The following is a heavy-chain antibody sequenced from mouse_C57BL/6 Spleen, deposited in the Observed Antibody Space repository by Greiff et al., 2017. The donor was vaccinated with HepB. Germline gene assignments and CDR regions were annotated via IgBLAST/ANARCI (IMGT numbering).Heavy chain of an antibody. Sequence: VQLQQPGAELVKPGASVKLSCKASGYTFTSYWMQWVKQRPGQGLEWIGEIDPSDSYTNYNQKFKGKATLNVDTSSSTAYMQLSSLTSEDSAVYYCARGNYGNYPDYWGQGTTLTVSS. CDR1: GYTFTSYW. CDR2: IDPSDSYT. CDR3: ARGNYGNYPDY. D-gene: IGHD2-1*01. J-gene: IGHJ2*01. V-gene: IGHV1-50*01.